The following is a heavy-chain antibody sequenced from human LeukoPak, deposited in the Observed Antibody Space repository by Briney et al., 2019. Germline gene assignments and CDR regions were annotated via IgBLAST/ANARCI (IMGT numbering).Heavy chain of an antibody. CDR1: GYTFTGYY. V-gene: IGHV1-2*02. CDR3: ARDKGLERRGTFDY. CDR2: INPYSGGT. J-gene: IGHJ4*02. Sequence: ASVKVSCKASGYTFTGYYMHWVRQAPGQGLEWMGWINPYSGGTNYAQKFQGRVTMTRDTSISTAYMELSRLRSDDTAVYYCARDKGLERRGTFDYWGQGTLVTVSS. D-gene: IGHD1-1*01.